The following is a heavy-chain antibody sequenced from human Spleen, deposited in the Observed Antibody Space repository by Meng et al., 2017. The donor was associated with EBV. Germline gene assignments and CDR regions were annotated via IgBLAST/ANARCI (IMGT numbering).Heavy chain of an antibody. CDR1: GGSLSIYT. CDR3: ARGGVGGYGDRF. CDR2: INESGST. Sequence: QVQLQQWGVGLLKASETLSLTCAVSGGSLSIYTWSWIRQSPGKGLEWIGQINESGSTNYNPSLKSRVTISVDTSKNQFSLMLTSMTAADTAVYYCARGGVGGYGDRFWGQGTLVTVSS. J-gene: IGHJ4*02. V-gene: IGHV4-34*01. D-gene: IGHD4-17*01.